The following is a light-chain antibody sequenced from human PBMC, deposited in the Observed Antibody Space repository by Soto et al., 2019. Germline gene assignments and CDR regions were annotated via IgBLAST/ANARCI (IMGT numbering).Light chain of an antibody. V-gene: IGKV3-20*01. CDR3: QQYGSSPPRT. Sequence: EIVLTQSPGILSLSPGERATLSCMASQSVSNAFLAWYQQKPGQAPRLLIYGASTRATDVPDRFSGSGSGADFTLSISRLEPEDFAVYYCQQYGSSPPRTFGQGTKVDIK. CDR1: QSVSNAF. CDR2: GAS. J-gene: IGKJ1*01.